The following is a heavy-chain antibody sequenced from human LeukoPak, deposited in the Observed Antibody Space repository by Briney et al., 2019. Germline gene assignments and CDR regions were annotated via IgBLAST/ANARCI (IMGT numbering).Heavy chain of an antibody. CDR1: GFTFSSYW. D-gene: IGHD6-13*01. V-gene: IGHV3-7*01. CDR3: ARDKIAAATTGSSFHH. CDR2: IKHDESEK. J-gene: IGHJ1*01. Sequence: GGSLRLSCAASGFTFSSYWMSWVRQAPGKGLEWVANIKHDESEKYYVDSVKGRFTISRDNAKNSLYLHMNSLRAEDTAVYYCARDKIAAATTGSSFHHWGQGTLVTVSS.